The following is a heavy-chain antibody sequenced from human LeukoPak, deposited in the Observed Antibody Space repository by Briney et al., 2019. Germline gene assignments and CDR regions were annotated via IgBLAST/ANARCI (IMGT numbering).Heavy chain of an antibody. V-gene: IGHV4-61*02. CDR2: IFTSGRT. J-gene: IGHJ4*02. CDR3: ARGYCSGGSCYPPGYFDY. D-gene: IGHD2-15*01. Sequence: SQTLSLTCTVSGGSISSGTFYWSWIRQPAGMGLEWIGRIFTSGRTDYNPSLKSRVTISVDTSKNQFSLKLSSVTAADTAVYYCARGYCSGGSCYPPGYFDYWGQGTLVTVSS. CDR1: GGSISSGTFY.